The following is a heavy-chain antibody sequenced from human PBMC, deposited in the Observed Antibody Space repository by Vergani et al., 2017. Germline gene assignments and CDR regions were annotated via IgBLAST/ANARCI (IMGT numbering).Heavy chain of an antibody. CDR3: ARRVTMVRGVIMDYGMDV. V-gene: IGHV5-51*01. J-gene: IGHJ6*02. D-gene: IGHD3-10*01. Sequence: EVQLVQSGAEVKKPGESLKISCKGSGYSFTSYWIGWVRQMPGKGLEWMGIIYPGDSDTRYSPSFQGQVTISAEKSISTAYLQWRSLKASDTAMYYCARRVTMVRGVIMDYGMDVWGQGTTVTVSS. CDR2: IYPGDSDT. CDR1: GYSFTSYW.